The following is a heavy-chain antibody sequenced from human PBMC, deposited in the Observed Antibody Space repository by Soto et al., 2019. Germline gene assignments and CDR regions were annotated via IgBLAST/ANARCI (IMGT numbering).Heavy chain of an antibody. CDR1: GSTFSSYT. CDR2: IIPVLGVT. J-gene: IGHJ6*02. D-gene: IGHD2-15*01. V-gene: IGHV1-69*02. CDR3: ARRRYSGVRCYNKFYYGMDV. Sequence: QFQLVQSGAEVRKPGSSVEVSCMASGSTFSSYTVNWVRQAPGQGREWIGRIIPVLGVTQYARRCQGSVTITTHRSRKTAYMEPTRLTSENTAIYYCARRRYSGVRCYNKFYYGMDVWGQGTTVTVSS.